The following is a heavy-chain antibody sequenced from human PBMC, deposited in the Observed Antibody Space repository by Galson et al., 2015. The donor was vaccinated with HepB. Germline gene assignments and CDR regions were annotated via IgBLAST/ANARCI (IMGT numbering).Heavy chain of an antibody. CDR2: IHPRDSYT. CDR1: GYTFTSYW. CDR3: ARLPRYCSGDSCSYY. Sequence: SGAEVKKPGESLRISCKGSGYTFTSYWISWVRQMPGKGLEWMGRIHPRDSYTNYSPSFQGHVTISADKSISTAYLQWSRLKASDTAIYYCARLPRYCSGDSCSYYWGQGTLVTVSS. V-gene: IGHV5-10-1*01. J-gene: IGHJ4*02. D-gene: IGHD2-15*01.